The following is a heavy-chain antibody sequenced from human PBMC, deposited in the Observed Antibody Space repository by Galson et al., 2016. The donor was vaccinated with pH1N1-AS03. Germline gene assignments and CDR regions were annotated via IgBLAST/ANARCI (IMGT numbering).Heavy chain of an antibody. Sequence: SLRLSCAASGFIFNNHWMHWVRQPPGEGLVWVSRIDNDGKNTDYADSVKGRFIISRDNAKNTLYLEMNSLRVEDTSVYYFARDGMRGDACDIWGQGTMVTVSP. D-gene: IGHD1-1*01. CDR1: GFIFNNHW. CDR3: ARDGMRGDACDI. V-gene: IGHV3-74*01. J-gene: IGHJ3*02. CDR2: IDNDGKNT.